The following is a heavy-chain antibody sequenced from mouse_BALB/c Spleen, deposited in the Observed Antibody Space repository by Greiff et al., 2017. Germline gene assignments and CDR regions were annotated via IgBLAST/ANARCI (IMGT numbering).Heavy chain of an antibody. CDR3: ACSNWEGGDYFDY. J-gene: IGHJ2*01. Sequence: ESGPGLVKPSQSLSLTCTVTGYSITSDYAWNWIRQFPGNKLEWMGYISYSGSTSYNPSLKSRISITRDTSKNQFFLQLNSVTTEDTATYYCACSNWEGGDYFDYWGQGTTLTVSS. D-gene: IGHD4-1*01. CDR2: ISYSGST. CDR1: GYSITSDYA. V-gene: IGHV3-2*02.